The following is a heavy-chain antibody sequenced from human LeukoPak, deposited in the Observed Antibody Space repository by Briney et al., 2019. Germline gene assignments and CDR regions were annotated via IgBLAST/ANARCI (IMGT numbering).Heavy chain of an antibody. CDR3: AKAAGIMITLGGVIVTDY. Sequence: PGGSLRLSCAASGFTFSSYGMHWVRQAPGKGLEWVAVIWYDGSNKYYADSVKGRFTISRDNSKNTLYLQMNSLRAEDTAVYYCAKAAGIMITLGGVIVTDYWGQGTLVTVSS. V-gene: IGHV3-33*06. CDR2: IWYDGSNK. J-gene: IGHJ4*02. D-gene: IGHD3-16*02. CDR1: GFTFSSYG.